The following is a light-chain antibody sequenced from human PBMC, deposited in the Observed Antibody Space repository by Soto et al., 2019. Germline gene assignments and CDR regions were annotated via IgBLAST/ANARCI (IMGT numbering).Light chain of an antibody. Sequence: ETVMTQSPATLSVSPGERATLSCRASQSVSNNLAWYQQKPSQAPRLLIYGASTRATGIPARFSGSGSGTEFTLTISSLQSADFAVYYCQQYNDWPPVTFGQGTRLEIK. CDR3: QQYNDWPPVT. V-gene: IGKV3-15*01. CDR2: GAS. CDR1: QSVSNN. J-gene: IGKJ5*01.